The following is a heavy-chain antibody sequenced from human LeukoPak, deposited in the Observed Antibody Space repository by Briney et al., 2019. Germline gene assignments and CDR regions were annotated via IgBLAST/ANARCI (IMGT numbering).Heavy chain of an antibody. D-gene: IGHD1-26*01. Sequence: GGSPRLSCAASGYIFDDYAMHWVRQAPGKGLEWVSGISWNSGSIEYADSVKGRFTISRDNAKNSLYLQMNSLRTEDTAFYYCAKDIGAAVGGRLSSFDYWGQGTLVTVSS. V-gene: IGHV3-9*01. CDR3: AKDIGAAVGGRLSSFDY. J-gene: IGHJ4*02. CDR1: GYIFDDYA. CDR2: ISWNSGSI.